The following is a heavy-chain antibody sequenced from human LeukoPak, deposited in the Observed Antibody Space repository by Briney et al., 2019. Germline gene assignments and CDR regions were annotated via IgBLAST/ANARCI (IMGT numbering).Heavy chain of an antibody. Sequence: GGSLRLSCAASGFTFSSYSMNWVRQAPGKGLEWVSYISSSSSTIYYADSVKGRFAISRDNAKNSLYLQMNSLRAEDTAVYYCAKAPTAFIAVAGTVLRSSFDYWGQGTLVTVSS. V-gene: IGHV3-48*01. J-gene: IGHJ4*02. CDR1: GFTFSSYS. CDR2: ISSSSSTI. D-gene: IGHD6-19*01. CDR3: AKAPTAFIAVAGTVLRSSFDY.